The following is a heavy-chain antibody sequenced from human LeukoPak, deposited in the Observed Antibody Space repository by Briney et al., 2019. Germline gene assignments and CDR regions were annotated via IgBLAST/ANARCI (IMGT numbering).Heavy chain of an antibody. CDR1: GYTFTSYD. CDR3: ARCRRSQLIYYSYYYMDV. CDR2: MNPNSGNT. Sequence: ASVKVPCKASGYTFTSYDINWVRQATGQGLEWMGWMNPNSGNTGYAQKFQGRVTMTRNTSISTAYMELGSLRSEVTAVYYCARCRRSQLIYYSYYYMDVWGKGTTVTVSS. J-gene: IGHJ6*03. D-gene: IGHD2-2*01. V-gene: IGHV1-8*01.